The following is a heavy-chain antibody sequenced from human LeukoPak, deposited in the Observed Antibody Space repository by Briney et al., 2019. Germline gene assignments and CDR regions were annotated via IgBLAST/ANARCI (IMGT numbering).Heavy chain of an antibody. CDR1: GGSISSGGYY. V-gene: IGHV4-31*03. J-gene: IGHJ4*02. CDR3: ARDKVDYGDRSGFDY. CDR2: IYYNGNT. Sequence: SETLSLTCTVSGGSISSGGYYWSWIRQHPGKGLEWIGYIYYNGNTYYNPSLKRRVTISVDTSKIQFSMKLSSVTAAYTAVYYCARDKVDYGDRSGFDYWGQGTLVTVSS. D-gene: IGHD4-17*01.